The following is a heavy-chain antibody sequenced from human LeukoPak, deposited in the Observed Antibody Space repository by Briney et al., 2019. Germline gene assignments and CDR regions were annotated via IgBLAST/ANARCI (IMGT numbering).Heavy chain of an antibody. V-gene: IGHV4-34*01. CDR2: INHSGST. CDR1: GGSFSGYY. CDR3: ARDGYSGNDGL. D-gene: IGHD5-12*01. Sequence: PSETPSLTCAVYGGSFSGYYWSWIRQPPGKGLEWIGEINHSGSTNYNPSLKSRVTISVDTSKNQFSLKLSSVTAADTAVYYCARDGYSGNDGLWGQGSLVTVSS. J-gene: IGHJ4*02.